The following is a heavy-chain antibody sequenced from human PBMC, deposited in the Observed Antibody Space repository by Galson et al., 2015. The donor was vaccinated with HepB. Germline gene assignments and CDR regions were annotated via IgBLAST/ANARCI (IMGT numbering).Heavy chain of an antibody. J-gene: IGHJ4*02. Sequence: LRLSCAASGFTFSRYDMNWVRQAPGKGLEWVSSISSSGSHTYYADAVKGRFTISRDNAKNSLYLQINSLRAEDTAIYYCAREGAGESGFGYWGQGTLVTVSS. V-gene: IGHV3-21*01. CDR3: AREGAGESGFGY. CDR2: ISSSGSHT. CDR1: GFTFSRYD. D-gene: IGHD3-10*01.